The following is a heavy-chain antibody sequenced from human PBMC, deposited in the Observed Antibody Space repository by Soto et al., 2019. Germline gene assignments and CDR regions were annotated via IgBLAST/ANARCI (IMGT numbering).Heavy chain of an antibody. CDR3: ARGWELIHFYFDS. CDR2: INPNSGGT. CDR1: GYTFTGYY. Sequence: ASVKVSCKASGYTFTGYYMHWVRQAPGQGLEWMGWINPNSGGTNYAQKSQGRVTMTRDTSISTAYMELSRLRTHDSAVYYCARGWELIHFYFDSWGQGTLVTVSS. J-gene: IGHJ4*02. V-gene: IGHV1-2*02. D-gene: IGHD1-26*01.